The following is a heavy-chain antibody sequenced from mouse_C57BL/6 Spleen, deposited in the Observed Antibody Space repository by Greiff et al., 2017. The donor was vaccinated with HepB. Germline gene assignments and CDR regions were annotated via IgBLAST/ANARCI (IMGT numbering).Heavy chain of an antibody. D-gene: IGHD1-1*01. CDR3: ARHGPITTVVATGNWYFDV. Sequence: DVKLVESGGGLVQPGESLKLSCESNEYEFPSHDMSWVRKTPEKRLELVAAINSDGGSTYYPDTMERRFIISRDNTKKTLYLQMSSLRSEDTALYYCARHGPITTVVATGNWYFDVWGTGTTVTVSS. J-gene: IGHJ1*03. CDR2: INSDGGST. CDR1: EYEFPSHD. V-gene: IGHV5-2*01.